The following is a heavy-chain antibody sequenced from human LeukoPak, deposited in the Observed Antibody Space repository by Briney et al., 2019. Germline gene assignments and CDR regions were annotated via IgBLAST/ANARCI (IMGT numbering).Heavy chain of an antibody. Sequence: SETLSLTCTVSGGSISSYYWSWIRQPPGKGLEWIASLYYGGNTYYNPSLNGRLTMNVDTSKNQLSLTLRSVTAADAALYFCARRAKSRAFDIWGQGTMVTVS. J-gene: IGHJ3*02. D-gene: IGHD3-10*01. CDR2: LYYGGNT. CDR1: GGSISSYY. CDR3: ARRAKSRAFDI. V-gene: IGHV4-59*04.